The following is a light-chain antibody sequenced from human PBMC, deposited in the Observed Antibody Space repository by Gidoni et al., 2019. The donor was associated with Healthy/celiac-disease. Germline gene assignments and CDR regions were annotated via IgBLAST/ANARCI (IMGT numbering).Light chain of an antibody. V-gene: IGKV2-28*01. Sequence: DIVMTQSPLSLPVTPGEPASLSCRASQSLLHSNGYNYLDWYLQKPGQSPQLLIYLGSNRASGVPDRFSGSGSGTDFTLKISRVEAEDVGVYDCMQALQTPPGPVYTFGQGTKLEIK. J-gene: IGKJ2*01. CDR2: LGS. CDR1: QSLLHSNGYNY. CDR3: MQALQTPPGPVYT.